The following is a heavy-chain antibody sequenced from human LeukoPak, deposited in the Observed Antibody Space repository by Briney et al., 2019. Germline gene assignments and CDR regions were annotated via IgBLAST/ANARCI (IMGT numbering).Heavy chain of an antibody. CDR2: IIPIFGTA. D-gene: IGHD3-10*01. Sequence: SVKVSCKPSGYTFNNYGITWVRQAPGQGLEWMGGIIPIFGTANYAQKFQGRVTITTDESTSTAYMELSSLRSEDTAVYYCARTYYYGSGSYYSSKSYYFDYWGQGTLVTVSS. J-gene: IGHJ4*02. CDR1: GYTFNNYG. CDR3: ARTYYYGSGSYYSSKSYYFDY. V-gene: IGHV1-69*05.